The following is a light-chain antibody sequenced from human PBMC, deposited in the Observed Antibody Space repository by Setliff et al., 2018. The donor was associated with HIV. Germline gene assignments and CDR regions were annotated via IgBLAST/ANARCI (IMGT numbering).Light chain of an antibody. CDR1: SSDVGGYNY. V-gene: IGLV2-11*01. CDR2: DVS. Sequence: QSVLTQPRSVSGSPGQSVTISCTGTSSDVGGYNYVSWYQQHPGKAPKLMIYDVSKRPSGVPDRFSGSKSGTSASLAITGLQAEDEADYYCQSYDSSLSGSYVFGTGTKVTVL. J-gene: IGLJ1*01. CDR3: QSYDSSLSGSYV.